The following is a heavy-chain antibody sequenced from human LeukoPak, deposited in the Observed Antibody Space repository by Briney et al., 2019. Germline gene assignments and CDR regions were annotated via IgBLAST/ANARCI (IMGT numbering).Heavy chain of an antibody. CDR3: ARRSLAAAGLNAFDI. V-gene: IGHV4-39*01. CDR1: GGSISSSSYY. CDR2: IYYSGST. J-gene: IGHJ3*02. D-gene: IGHD6-13*01. Sequence: PSETLSLTCTVSGGSISSSSYYWGWIRQPPGKGLEWIGSIYYSGSTYYNPSLKSRVTISVDTSKNQFSLKLSSVTAADTAVYYCARRSLAAAGLNAFDIWGQGTMVTVSS.